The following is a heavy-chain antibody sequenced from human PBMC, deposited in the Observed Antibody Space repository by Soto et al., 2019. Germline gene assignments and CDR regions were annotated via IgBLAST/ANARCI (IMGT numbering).Heavy chain of an antibody. CDR3: AISTVGLTIGPDLSVEYHLLNPRYYYYGMDV. J-gene: IGHJ6*02. Sequence: SVKVSCKVSGGTFIRYALSRVRQAPGQGLEWMGGIIPIFGPANYAQKFQGRVTSIGEESTSTAYMELSSLRCEDTAVYYCAISTVGLTIGPDLSVEYHLLNPRYYYYGMDVWGQVTTVTVAS. D-gene: IGHD2-2*02. CDR1: GGTFIRYA. V-gene: IGHV1-69*13. CDR2: IIPIFGPA.